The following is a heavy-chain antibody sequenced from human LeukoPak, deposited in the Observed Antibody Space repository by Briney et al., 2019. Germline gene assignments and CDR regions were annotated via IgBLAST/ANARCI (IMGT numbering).Heavy chain of an antibody. CDR2: IGGSGGGT. J-gene: IGHJ4*02. D-gene: IGHD6-13*01. Sequence: PGGSLRLSCAASGFTFSNYAMSWVRQAPGKGLEWVSDIGGSGGGTYYADSVKGRFTISRDNSKDTLYLQMNGLRAEDTAVYFCAKQSAGSAAWYSLHYDFWGQGTLVTVSS. V-gene: IGHV3-23*01. CDR1: GFTFSNYA. CDR3: AKQSAGSAAWYSLHYDF.